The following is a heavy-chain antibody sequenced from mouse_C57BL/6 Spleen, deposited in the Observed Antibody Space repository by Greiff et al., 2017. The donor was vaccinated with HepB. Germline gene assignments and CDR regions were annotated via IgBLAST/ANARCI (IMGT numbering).Heavy chain of an antibody. Sequence: QVQLQQPGAELVKPGASVKLSCKASGYTFTSYWMHWVKQRPGQGLEWIGMIHPNSGSTNYNEKFKSKATLTVDKSSSTAYMQLSSLTSEDTAVYYCARYEYYGVGGYWGHGTTLTVSS. CDR2: IHPNSGST. CDR3: ARYEYYGVGGY. J-gene: IGHJ2*01. CDR1: GYTFTSYW. V-gene: IGHV1-64*01. D-gene: IGHD1-2*01.